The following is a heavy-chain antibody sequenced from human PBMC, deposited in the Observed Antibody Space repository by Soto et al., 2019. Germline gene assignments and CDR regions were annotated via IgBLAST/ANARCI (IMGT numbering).Heavy chain of an antibody. Sequence: RRLSCAASGFSFSIKEISWGLQSPCKVRDLVSYISSSGSTIFYADSVKGRFTISRDNAKNSLYLQMNSLRAEDTAVYYCARDDGLGLDHYYGMDVWGQGTTVTVS. CDR1: GFSFSIKE. J-gene: IGHJ6*02. D-gene: IGHD3-10*01. CDR2: ISSSGSTI. CDR3: ARDDGLGLDHYYGMDV. V-gene: IGHV3-48*03.